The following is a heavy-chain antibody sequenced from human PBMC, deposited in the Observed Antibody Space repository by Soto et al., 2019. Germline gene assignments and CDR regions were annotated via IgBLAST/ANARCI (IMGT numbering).Heavy chain of an antibody. CDR2: IYYSGST. D-gene: IGHD5-12*01. J-gene: IGHJ6*02. CDR3: ARDCLHRDGYNYPGKYYGMDV. Sequence: SETLSLTCTVSVGSISSSGFYWSWIRQHPGKSLGWIGYIYYSGSTYYNPSLKSRVTISVDTSKNQFSLKLSSVTAADTAVYYCARDCLHRDGYNYPGKYYGMDVWGQGTTVT. V-gene: IGHV4-31*03. CDR1: VGSISSSGFY.